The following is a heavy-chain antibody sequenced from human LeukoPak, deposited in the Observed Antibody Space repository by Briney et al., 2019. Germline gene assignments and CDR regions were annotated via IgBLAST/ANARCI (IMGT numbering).Heavy chain of an antibody. V-gene: IGHV1-69*04. J-gene: IGHJ5*02. Sequence: SVKVSCKTSGDSLNTYAINWVRQAPGQGHEWMGRVIPPLNIPHYAQKFQDRITITAETSSNTSYLELRSLTSDDTAVYYCARAPHYSASSGYNWFHPWGQGSQVTVSS. D-gene: IGHD3-22*01. CDR1: GDSLNTYA. CDR3: ARAPHYSASSGYNWFHP. CDR2: VIPPLNIP.